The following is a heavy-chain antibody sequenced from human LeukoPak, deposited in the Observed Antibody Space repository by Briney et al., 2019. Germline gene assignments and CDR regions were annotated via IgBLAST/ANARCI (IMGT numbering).Heavy chain of an antibody. D-gene: IGHD1-26*01. CDR1: GFTFDDYG. V-gene: IGHV3-23*01. CDR3: ARAPREGFSGSYHDY. J-gene: IGHJ4*02. Sequence: GGSLRLSCAASGFTFDDYGMSWVRQAPGKGLEWVSAISGSGGSTYYADSVKGRFTISRDNSKNTLYLQMASLRGEDTAVYYCARAPREGFSGSYHDYWGQGTLVTVSS. CDR2: ISGSGGST.